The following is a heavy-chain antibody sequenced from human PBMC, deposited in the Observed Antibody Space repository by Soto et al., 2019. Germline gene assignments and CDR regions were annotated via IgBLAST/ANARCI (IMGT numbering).Heavy chain of an antibody. J-gene: IGHJ6*02. CDR2: ILNDGSNR. CDR1: GFTFSNYG. Sequence: QVQLVESGGGVVQPGRSLRLSCAASGFTFSNYGMHWVRQAPGKGLEWVAVILNDGSNRYHADSVKDRFTISRDNSENMLYLKMNSLRAEDTAGYYCARDDEYSGNGMDVWGQGTTVTVS. CDR3: ARDDEYSGNGMDV. D-gene: IGHD3-10*01. V-gene: IGHV3-33*01.